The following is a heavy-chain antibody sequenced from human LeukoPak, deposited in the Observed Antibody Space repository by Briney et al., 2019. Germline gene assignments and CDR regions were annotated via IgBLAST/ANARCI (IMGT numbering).Heavy chain of an antibody. CDR2: INPNSGGT. CDR3: ARGASSGAYNDY. J-gene: IGHJ4*02. D-gene: IGHD1-26*01. CDR1: GYTFTGYY. Sequence: ASVKVSCKASGYTFTGYYMHWVRQAPGQGLEWMGWINPNSGGTNYAQKFQGRVTMTRDTSISTAYMELRSLRSDDTAVYYCARGASSGAYNDYWGQGTLVTVSS. V-gene: IGHV1-2*02.